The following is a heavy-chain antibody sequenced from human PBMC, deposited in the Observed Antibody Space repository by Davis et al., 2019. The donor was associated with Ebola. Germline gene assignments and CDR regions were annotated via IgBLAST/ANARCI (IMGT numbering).Heavy chain of an antibody. CDR3: GRADGDYVHFDY. V-gene: IGHV4-59*01. J-gene: IGHJ4*02. CDR1: SGSISSYY. CDR2: IYYSGGT. Sequence: SETLSLTCTVSSGSISSYYWSWIRQPPGKGLEWIGYIYYSGGTNYNPSLKSRVTISLDTSKKQFSLRLSSVTAADTAVYYCGRADGDYVHFDYWGQGILVTVSS. D-gene: IGHD4-17*01.